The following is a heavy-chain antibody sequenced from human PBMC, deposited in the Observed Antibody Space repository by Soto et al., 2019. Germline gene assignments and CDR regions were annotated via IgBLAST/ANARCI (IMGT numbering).Heavy chain of an antibody. D-gene: IGHD2-2*01. CDR1: GGSISSYY. CDR3: AKDGGPVYCNSPGCSAKHFDY. V-gene: IGHV4-59*01. CDR2: IYYTGTT. J-gene: IGHJ4*02. Sequence: PSETLSLTCTVSGGSISSYYWSWIRQPPGKGLEWIGYIYYTGTTNYNPSLKSRVTISVDTSKNQFSLKLSSVTTADTAVYYCAKDGGPVYCNSPGCSAKHFDYWGQGTLVTVSS.